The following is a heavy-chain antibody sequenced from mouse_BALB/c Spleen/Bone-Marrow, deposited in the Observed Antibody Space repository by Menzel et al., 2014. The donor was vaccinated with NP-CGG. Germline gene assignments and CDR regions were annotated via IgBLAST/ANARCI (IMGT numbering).Heavy chain of an antibody. J-gene: IGHJ4*01. D-gene: IGHD2-10*02. V-gene: IGHV5-9-1*01. Sequence: EVKVEESGGGLVKPGGSLKLSCAASGFTFSSYAMSWVCQTPEERLEWVATISSGGSYIYYPDSVKGRFTISRDNAKNTLYLQMSSLRSEDTAMYYCARRYGNYGAMDYWGQGTSVTVSS. CDR1: GFTFSSYA. CDR3: ARRYGNYGAMDY. CDR2: ISSGGSYI.